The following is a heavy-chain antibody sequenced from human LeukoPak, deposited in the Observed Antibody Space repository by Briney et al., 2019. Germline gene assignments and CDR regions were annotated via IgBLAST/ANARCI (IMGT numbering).Heavy chain of an antibody. Sequence: GGSLRLSCAASGFTFSNVFMSWVRQAPGKGLEWVADIKEDGSEKYYVDSVKGRFTISRDNAKNSLYLQMNSLRVEDTAVYYCALNPDYYGSGSFDYWGQGTLVTVSS. CDR2: IKEDGSEK. CDR1: GFTFSNVF. V-gene: IGHV3-7*01. CDR3: ALNPDYYGSGSFDY. D-gene: IGHD3-10*01. J-gene: IGHJ4*02.